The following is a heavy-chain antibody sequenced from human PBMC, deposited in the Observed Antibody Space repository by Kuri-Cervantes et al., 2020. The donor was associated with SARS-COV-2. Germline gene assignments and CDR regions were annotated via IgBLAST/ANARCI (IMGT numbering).Heavy chain of an antibody. CDR3: ARDQNWNLGHGWFDP. CDR2: IYHSGHT. V-gene: IGHV4-30-2*01. D-gene: IGHD1-1*01. CDR1: GGSISSGGYS. Sequence: SETLSLTCAVSGGSISSGGYSWTWIRQTPGKGLEWIGYIYHSGHTHYNPSLRGRVTMSVDTFKNQFSLKLNSVTAADTAVYYYARDQNWNLGHGWFDPWGQGALVTVSS. J-gene: IGHJ5*02.